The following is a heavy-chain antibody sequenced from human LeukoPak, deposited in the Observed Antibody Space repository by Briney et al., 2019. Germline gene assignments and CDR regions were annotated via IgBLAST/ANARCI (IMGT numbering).Heavy chain of an antibody. CDR1: GFTFSSYS. J-gene: IGHJ3*02. Sequence: PGGSLRLSCAASGFTFSSYSMNWVRQAPGKGLEWVSSISSSSSYIYYADSVKGRFTISRDNSKNTLYLQMNSLRAEDTAVYYCARDYYDSSGVSLAFDIWGQGTMVTVSS. V-gene: IGHV3-21*01. CDR2: ISSSSSYI. CDR3: ARDYYDSSGVSLAFDI. D-gene: IGHD3-22*01.